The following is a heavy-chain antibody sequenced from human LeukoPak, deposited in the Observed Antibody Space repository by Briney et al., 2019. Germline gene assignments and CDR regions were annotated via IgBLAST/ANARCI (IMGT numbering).Heavy chain of an antibody. D-gene: IGHD2-2*01. V-gene: IGHV3-23*01. CDR3: GKPPPDIVVVPAGIDY. CDR2: ISGSGGST. Sequence: GGSLRLSCAASGFTFSSYAMSWVRQAPGKGLEWVSAISGSGGSTYYADSVKGRFTISRDNSKNTLYLQMNSLRAEDTAVYYCGKPPPDIVVVPAGIDYWGQGTLVTVSS. CDR1: GFTFSSYA. J-gene: IGHJ4*02.